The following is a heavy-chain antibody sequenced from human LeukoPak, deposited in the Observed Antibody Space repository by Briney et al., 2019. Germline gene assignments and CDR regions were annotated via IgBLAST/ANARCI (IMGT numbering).Heavy chain of an antibody. CDR3: ARWDPDYYYGMDV. Sequence: ASVKVSCKVSGYTLTELSMHWVRQAPGKGLEWMGGFDPEDGETIYAQKFQGRVTMTTDTSTSTAYMELRSLRSDDTAVYYCARWDPDYYYGMDVWGQGTTVTVSS. J-gene: IGHJ6*02. D-gene: IGHD5-24*01. CDR2: FDPEDGET. V-gene: IGHV1-24*01. CDR1: GYTLTELS.